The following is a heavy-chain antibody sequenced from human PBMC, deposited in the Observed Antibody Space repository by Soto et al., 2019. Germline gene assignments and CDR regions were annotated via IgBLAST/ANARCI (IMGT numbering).Heavy chain of an antibody. Sequence: QVQLVQSGDEVTKPGASVKVYCQASGYTFTSYNITCVRQAHGQGPGWMGWISSYNGNTNDAQKVQARVTMTTDTSASTAYIDLRILESDDKAVYDCARGPIAVGGTNWLDPWGQGTLVNVSS. CDR3: ARGPIAVGGTNWLDP. CDR2: ISSYNGNT. D-gene: IGHD6-19*01. CDR1: GYTFTSYN. V-gene: IGHV1-18*04. J-gene: IGHJ5*02.